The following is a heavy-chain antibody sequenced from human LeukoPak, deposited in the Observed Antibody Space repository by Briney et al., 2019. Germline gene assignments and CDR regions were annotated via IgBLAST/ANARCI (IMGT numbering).Heavy chain of an antibody. J-gene: IGHJ4*02. Sequence: PGGSLRLSCAASGFTFSSYGMHWVRQAPGKGLEWVAVISYDGSNKYYADSVKGRFTISRDNSKNTLYLQMNSLRAEDTAVYYCAKDSGDEAVAGYYFDYWGQGTLVTVSS. V-gene: IGHV3-30*18. CDR3: AKDSGDEAVAGYYFDY. D-gene: IGHD6-19*01. CDR2: ISYDGSNK. CDR1: GFTFSSYG.